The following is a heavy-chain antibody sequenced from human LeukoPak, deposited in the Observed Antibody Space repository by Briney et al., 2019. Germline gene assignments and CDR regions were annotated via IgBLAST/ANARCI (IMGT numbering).Heavy chain of an antibody. CDR2: IYYTGST. V-gene: IGHV4-59*01. J-gene: IGHJ4*02. D-gene: IGHD2-2*01. CDR1: GGSISPYY. Sequence: SETLSLTCTVSGGSISPYYWSWIRQSPGKELEYIGYIYYTGSTNYNPSLKSRVTISLDTSNNQFSLILSSVTAADTAVYYCTRGLRGGDYQLLPFGFWGQGTLVTDSS. CDR3: TRGLRGGDYQLLPFGF.